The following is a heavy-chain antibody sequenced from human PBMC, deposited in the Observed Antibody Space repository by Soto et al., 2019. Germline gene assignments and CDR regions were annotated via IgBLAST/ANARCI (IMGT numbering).Heavy chain of an antibody. V-gene: IGHV3-21*01. Sequence: LRLACAASGFTFSSYSMNWVRQTPGKGLEWISCIGSSGSHIYYADSVKGRLSISRDNANNFLYLQMSSLRAEDTAMYYCATMGMSATALDTFDIWGQGTMVTVSS. D-gene: IGHD1-1*01. CDR1: GFTFSSYS. J-gene: IGHJ3*02. CDR3: ATMGMSATALDTFDI. CDR2: IGSSGSHI.